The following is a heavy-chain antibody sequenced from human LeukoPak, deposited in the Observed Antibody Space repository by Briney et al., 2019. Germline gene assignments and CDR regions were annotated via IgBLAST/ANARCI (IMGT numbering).Heavy chain of an antibody. V-gene: IGHV3-21*01. D-gene: IGHD3-3*01. CDR3: AREYYDFWSGYYKAYYFDY. CDR2: ISSSSSYI. J-gene: IGHJ4*02. Sequence: GGSLRLSCAASGFTFSSYAMHWVRQAPGKGLEWVSSISSSSSYIYYADSVKGRFTISRDNAKNSLYLQMNSLRAEDTAVYYCAREYYDFWSGYYKAYYFDYWGQGTLVTVSS. CDR1: GFTFSSYA.